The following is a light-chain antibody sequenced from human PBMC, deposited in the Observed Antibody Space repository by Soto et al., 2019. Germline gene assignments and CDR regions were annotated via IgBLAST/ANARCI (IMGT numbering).Light chain of an antibody. J-gene: IGKJ4*01. CDR3: QQYGSSPLT. Sequence: EILMTQSPATLSVSPGERATLSCRASQSVSSNLAWYQQKPGQAPRLLIYAVSTRPTGIPARFSGSGSGTEFTLTINSLQSDDFAVYYCQQYGSSPLTFGGGTKVDIK. CDR2: AVS. V-gene: IGKV3-15*01. CDR1: QSVSSN.